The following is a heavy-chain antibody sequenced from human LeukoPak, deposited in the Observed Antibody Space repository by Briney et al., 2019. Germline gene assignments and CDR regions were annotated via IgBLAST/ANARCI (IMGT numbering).Heavy chain of an antibody. D-gene: IGHD5-12*01. CDR1: GFTFSSYA. Sequence: GGSLRLSCAASGFTFSSYAMSWVRQAPGKGLEWVSAISGSGGSTYYADSVKGRFTISRDNSKNTLYLQMNSLRAEDTAVYYCAKDTGYSGYELYSYYYAMDVWGQGTTVTVSS. CDR2: ISGSGGST. CDR3: AKDTGYSGYELYSYYYAMDV. V-gene: IGHV3-23*01. J-gene: IGHJ6*02.